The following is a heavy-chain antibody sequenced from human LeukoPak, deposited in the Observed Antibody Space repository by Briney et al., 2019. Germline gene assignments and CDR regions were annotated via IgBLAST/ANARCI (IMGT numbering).Heavy chain of an antibody. D-gene: IGHD1-26*01. CDR1: GGSVSSGSYY. J-gene: IGHJ3*01. CDR2: IYYSGST. V-gene: IGHV4-61*01. Sequence: SETLSLTCTVSGGSVSSGSYYWSWIRQPPGKGLEWIGYIYYSGSTYYNPSLKSRVTISVDTSKNQFSLKLTSVTAADTAVYYCAHFKGGSFDFWGQGTMVTVSS. CDR3: AHFKGGSFDF.